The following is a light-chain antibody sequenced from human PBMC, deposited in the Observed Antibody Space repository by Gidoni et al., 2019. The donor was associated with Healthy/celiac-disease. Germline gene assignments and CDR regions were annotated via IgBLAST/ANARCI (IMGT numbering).Light chain of an antibody. CDR2: EVS. V-gene: IGLV2-14*01. CDR3: SSYTSSSRV. CDR1: SSDVGGYNY. J-gene: IGLJ1*01. Sequence: QSALTQPASVSGSPGQSITISCTGTSSDVGGYNYLSWYQQHPGKAPKLMIYEVSNRPSGVSNLFSGSKSGNTASLTITGLQAEDEDDYYCSSYTSSSRVFGTGTKVTVL.